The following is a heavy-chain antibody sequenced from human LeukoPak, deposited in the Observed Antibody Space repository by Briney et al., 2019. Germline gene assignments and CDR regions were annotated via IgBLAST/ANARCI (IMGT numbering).Heavy chain of an antibody. CDR1: GFTFSSYS. D-gene: IGHD5-18*01. Sequence: GGSLRLSCAASGFTFSSYSMNWVRQAPGKGLEWVSSISSSSSYIYYADSVKGRFTISRDNAKNSLYLQMNSLRAEDTAVYYCARWNKGYSYGYGYYFDYWGQGTLVTVSS. J-gene: IGHJ4*02. V-gene: IGHV3-21*01. CDR2: ISSSSSYI. CDR3: ARWNKGYSYGYGYYFDY.